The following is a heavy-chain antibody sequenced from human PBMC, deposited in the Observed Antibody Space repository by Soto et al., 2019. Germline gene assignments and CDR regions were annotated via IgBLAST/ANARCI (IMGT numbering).Heavy chain of an antibody. CDR1: GYTFTSYY. CDR2: INPSGGST. V-gene: IGHV1-46*01. Sequence: GASVKVSCKASGYTFTSYYMHWVRQAPGQGLEWMGIINPSGGSTSYAQKFQGRVTMTRDTSTSTVYMELSSLRSEDTAVYYCARAGYYDSSGLASQQEGFDYWGQGTLVTVSS. CDR3: ARAGYYDSSGLASQQEGFDY. J-gene: IGHJ4*02. D-gene: IGHD3-22*01.